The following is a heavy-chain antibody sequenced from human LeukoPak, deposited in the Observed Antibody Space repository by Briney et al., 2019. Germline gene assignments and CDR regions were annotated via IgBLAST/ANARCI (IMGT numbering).Heavy chain of an antibody. D-gene: IGHD6-19*01. CDR1: GGSISSYY. CDR2: IYYSGST. CDR3: ARDLRGGGWYPYFDY. Sequence: SETLSLTCTVSGGSISSYYWSWIRQPPGKGLEWIGYIYYSGSTNYNPSLKSRVTISVDTSKNQFPLKLSSVTAADTAVYYCARDLRGGGWYPYFDYWGQGTLVTVSS. V-gene: IGHV4-59*01. J-gene: IGHJ4*02.